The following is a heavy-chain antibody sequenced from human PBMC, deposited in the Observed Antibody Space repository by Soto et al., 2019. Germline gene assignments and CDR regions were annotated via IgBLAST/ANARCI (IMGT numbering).Heavy chain of an antibody. Sequence: SETLSLTCTVSGGPISSGGYYWSWIRQHPGKGLEWIGYIYYSGSTYYNPSLKSRVTISVDTSKNQFSLKLSSVTAADTAVYYCAVVVPDLFYYWGQGTLVIVSS. V-gene: IGHV4-31*03. CDR1: GGPISSGGYY. J-gene: IGHJ4*02. D-gene: IGHD2-2*01. CDR2: IYYSGST. CDR3: AVVVPDLFYY.